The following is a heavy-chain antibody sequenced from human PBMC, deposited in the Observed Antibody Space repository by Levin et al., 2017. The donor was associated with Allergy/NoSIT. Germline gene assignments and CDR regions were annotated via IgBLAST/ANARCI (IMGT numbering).Heavy chain of an antibody. D-gene: IGHD2-2*02. CDR3: ARGIPWQHAFDI. CDR2: INHSGST. J-gene: IGHJ3*02. V-gene: IGHV4-34*01. Sequence: PSETLSLTCAVYGGSFSGYYWSWIRQPPGKGLEWIGEINHSGSTNYNPSLKSRVTISVDTSKNQFSLKLSSVTAADTAVYYCARGIPWQHAFDIWGQGTMVTVSS. CDR1: GGSFSGYY.